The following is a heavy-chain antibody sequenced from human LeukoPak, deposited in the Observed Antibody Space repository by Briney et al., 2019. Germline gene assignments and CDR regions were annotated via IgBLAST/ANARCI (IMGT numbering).Heavy chain of an antibody. J-gene: IGHJ5*02. CDR2: IIPIFGTA. D-gene: IGHD6-13*01. CDR1: GGTFSSYA. V-gene: IGHV1-69*13. CDR3: AREPTYSSSWSPYNWFDP. Sequence: ASVKVSCKASGGTFSSYAISWVRQAPGQGLEWMGGIIPIFGTANYAQKFQGRVTITADESTSTAYMELSSLRSEDTAVYYCAREPTYSSSWSPYNWFDPWGQGTLVTVSS.